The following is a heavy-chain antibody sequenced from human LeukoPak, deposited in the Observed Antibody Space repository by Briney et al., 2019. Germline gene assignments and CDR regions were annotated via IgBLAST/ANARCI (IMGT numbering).Heavy chain of an antibody. CDR3: AKGGLRLYFGQFHY. D-gene: IGHD3-10*01. CDR2: ISWNGGII. CDR1: GFTFENYA. Sequence: PGRSLRLSCAASGFTFENYAMHWVRKVPGKGLEWVPGISWNGGIIGYADSVKGRFTISRDSAKNPLYLQMNSLRVEDTALYYCAKGGLRLYFGQFHYWGQGTLVTVSS. J-gene: IGHJ4*02. V-gene: IGHV3-9*01.